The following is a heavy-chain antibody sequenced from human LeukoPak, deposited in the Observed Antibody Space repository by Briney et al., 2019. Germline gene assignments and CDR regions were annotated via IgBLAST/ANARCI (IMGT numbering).Heavy chain of an antibody. CDR1: GFPVRSRY. Sequence: GGSLRLSCEVSGFPVRSRYMMWVRQPPGKGLECVAVIYGGGATYHIDSVKGRFTISRDISKSTMYLEMNNLRVEDTAIYYCASLEGGPSDGRWGQGTLVTVSS. CDR2: IYGGGAT. D-gene: IGHD3-3*01. CDR3: ASLEGGPSDGR. J-gene: IGHJ4*02. V-gene: IGHV3-53*01.